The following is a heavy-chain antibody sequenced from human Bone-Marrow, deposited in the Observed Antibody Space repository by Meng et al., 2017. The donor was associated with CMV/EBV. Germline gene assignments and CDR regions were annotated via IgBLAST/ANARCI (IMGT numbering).Heavy chain of an antibody. CDR2: IYYSGST. D-gene: IGHD5-24*01. V-gene: IGHV4-59*01. CDR3: ARAQMATITAFDY. Sequence: SETLSLTCTVSGGSISSYYWSWIRQPPGKGLEWIGYIYYSGSTNYNPSLKSRVTISVDTSKNQFSLKLSSVTAADTAVYYCARAQMATITAFDYCGQGTLVTVSS. CDR1: GGSISSYY. J-gene: IGHJ4*02.